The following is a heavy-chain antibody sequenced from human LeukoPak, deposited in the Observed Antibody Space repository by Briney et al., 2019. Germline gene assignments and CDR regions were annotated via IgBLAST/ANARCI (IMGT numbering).Heavy chain of an antibody. CDR2: ISGSGGCT. J-gene: IGHJ4*02. D-gene: IGHD3-22*01. Sequence: GGSLRLSCAASGFTFSSYAMSWVRQAPGKGLEWVSAISGSGGCTYYADSVKGRFTISRDNSKNTLYLQMNSLRAEDTAVYYCSKVKYYYDRSGYYFDYWGQGTLVTVSS. CDR1: GFTFSSYA. V-gene: IGHV3-23*01. CDR3: SKVKYYYDRSGYYFDY.